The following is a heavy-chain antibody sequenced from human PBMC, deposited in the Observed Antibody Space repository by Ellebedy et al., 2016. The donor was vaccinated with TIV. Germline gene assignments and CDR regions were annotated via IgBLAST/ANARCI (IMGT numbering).Heavy chain of an antibody. CDR3: ARAARYNRVSDY. CDR2: IVNAGDT. V-gene: IGHV3-13*04. D-gene: IGHD1-1*01. CDR1: GFTFTGYD. Sequence: GESLKISXAASGFTFTGYDMHWVRQPTGKGLEWVSAIVNAGDTYYTDSVKGRFTIFRENAKNSLYLQMNSLRVGDTAVYYCARAARYNRVSDYWGQGTLVTVSS. J-gene: IGHJ4*02.